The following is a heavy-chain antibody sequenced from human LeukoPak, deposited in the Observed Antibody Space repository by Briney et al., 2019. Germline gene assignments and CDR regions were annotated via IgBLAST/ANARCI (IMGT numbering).Heavy chain of an antibody. J-gene: IGHJ4*02. V-gene: IGHV3-69-1*01. Sequence: PGGSLRLSFAAPGFTLNTNDMNWVRQAPGKGLEWISYFSGTSTIYYADSVKGRFTISRDNAKSSLYLQMNSLRAEDTAVYYCARVGVAGNFDYWGQGTLVTVSS. CDR2: FSGTSTI. CDR1: GFTLNTND. CDR3: ARVGVAGNFDY. D-gene: IGHD6-19*01.